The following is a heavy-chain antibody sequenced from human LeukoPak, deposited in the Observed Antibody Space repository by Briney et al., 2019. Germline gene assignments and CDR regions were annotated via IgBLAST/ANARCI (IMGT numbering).Heavy chain of an antibody. Sequence: SVTVSCKASGGTLSSYAISWVRQAPGQGLEWMGRIVPILGIANYAQKFQGRVTITADKSTSTAYMELSSLRSEDTAVYYCARTYDSSGYYTAPIDYWGQGTLVTVSS. V-gene: IGHV1-69*04. CDR1: GGTLSSYA. J-gene: IGHJ4*02. D-gene: IGHD3-22*01. CDR2: IVPILGIA. CDR3: ARTYDSSGYYTAPIDY.